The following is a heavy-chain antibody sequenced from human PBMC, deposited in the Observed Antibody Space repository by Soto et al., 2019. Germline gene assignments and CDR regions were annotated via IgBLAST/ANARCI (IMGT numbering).Heavy chain of an antibody. CDR2: INTDKDNT. CDR3: AKGSSWSYFDY. J-gene: IGHJ4*02. D-gene: IGHD6-13*01. V-gene: IGHV1-3*04. Sequence: QVQLVQSGAEVKKPGASVKVSCKASGYTFTSYAIHWVRLAPGQRLERMGWINTDKDNTKYSQKFQGRVTNTRDTAASIVYMKLGSLRSEDTAVSYCAKGSSWSYFDYWGQGTLVTVSS. CDR1: GYTFTSYA.